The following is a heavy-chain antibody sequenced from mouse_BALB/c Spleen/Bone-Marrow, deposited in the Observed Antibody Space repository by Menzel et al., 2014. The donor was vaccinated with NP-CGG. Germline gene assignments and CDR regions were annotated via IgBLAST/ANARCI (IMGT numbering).Heavy chain of an antibody. CDR3: ARYDYGVYFDY. D-gene: IGHD2-4*01. V-gene: IGHV14-3*02. CDR1: GFNIKDTY. Sequence: EVQLQQSGAELVKPGASVKLSCTASGFNIKDTYMHWVKQGPEQGLEWIGRIDPANGNTKYGPKFQGKATITADTSSNTAYLQLSSLTSEDTAVYYCARYDYGVYFDYWGQGTTLTVSS. J-gene: IGHJ2*01. CDR2: IDPANGNT.